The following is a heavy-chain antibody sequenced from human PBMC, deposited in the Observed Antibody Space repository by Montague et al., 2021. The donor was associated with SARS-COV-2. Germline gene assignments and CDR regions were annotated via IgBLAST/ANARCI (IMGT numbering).Heavy chain of an antibody. CDR1: GFSISSGFY. CDR3: ARRGYTGSDYFDY. J-gene: IGHJ4*02. Sequence: SETLSLTCSVSGFSISSGFYWAWIRQSPGKGPGWIGTVYHSGYTXYNPSPKGRVTVSTDTSKNQFSLTVTSVTAADTAVYFCARRGYTGSDYFDYWGQGTLVTVSS. CDR2: VYHSGYT. V-gene: IGHV4-38-2*01. D-gene: IGHD5-12*01.